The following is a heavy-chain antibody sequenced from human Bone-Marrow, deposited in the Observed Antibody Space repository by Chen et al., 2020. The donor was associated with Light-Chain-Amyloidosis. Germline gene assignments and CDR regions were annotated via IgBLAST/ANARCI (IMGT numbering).Heavy chain of an antibody. Sequence: EVQLVESGGGLVQPGGSLRLSCAASGFTFSIYWIHWVRQAPGKGLVWVSRINSDGSSTSYADSVKGRFTISRDNAKNTLYLQMSSRRAEDTAVYYCTTQGVITGMRYWGQGTLVTVSS. CDR3: TTQGVITGMRY. V-gene: IGHV3-74*01. CDR2: INSDGSST. J-gene: IGHJ4*02. D-gene: IGHD1-20*01. CDR1: GFTFSIYW.